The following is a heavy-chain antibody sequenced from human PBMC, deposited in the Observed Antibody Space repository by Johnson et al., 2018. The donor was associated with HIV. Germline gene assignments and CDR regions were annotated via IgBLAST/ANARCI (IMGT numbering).Heavy chain of an antibody. D-gene: IGHD1-14*01. CDR1: GFTFGDYA. V-gene: IGHV3-49*03. CDR2: IRSKAYGGNT. CDR3: KSEGAFDI. J-gene: IGHJ3*02. Sequence: EVQLVESGGGLVQPGRSLRLSCTTSGFTFGDYAMTWFRQAPGKGLEWVGFIRSKAYGGNTGYADSVKGRFTISRDNAKNSLYLQMNSLRAEDTAVYYCKSEGAFDIWGQGTMVTVSS.